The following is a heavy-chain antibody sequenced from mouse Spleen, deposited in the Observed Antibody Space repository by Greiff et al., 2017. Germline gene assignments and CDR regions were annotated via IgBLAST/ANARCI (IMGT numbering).Heavy chain of an antibody. Sequence: EVKLEESGAELVRPGASVKLSCTASGFNIKDDYMHWVKQRPEQGLEWIGWIDPENGDTEYASKFQGKATITADTSSNTAYLQLSSLTSEDTAVYYCTTWARTTVYFDYWGQGTTLTVSS. J-gene: IGHJ2*01. D-gene: IGHD1-1*01. CDR2: IDPENGDT. CDR3: TTWARTTVYFDY. CDR1: GFNIKDDY. V-gene: IGHV14-4*01.